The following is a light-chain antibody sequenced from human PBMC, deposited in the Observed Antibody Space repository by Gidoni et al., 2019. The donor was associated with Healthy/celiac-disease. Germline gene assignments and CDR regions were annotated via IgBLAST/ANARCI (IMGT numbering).Light chain of an antibody. Sequence: QSALTQPASVPGSPGQSITISCTGTSSDVGSYNLVSWYQQHPGKAPKLMIYEVSKGPSGVSNRFSGSKSGNTASLTISGIQAEDEADYYCCSYAGSSNWVFGGGTKLTVL. CDR1: SSDVGSYNL. V-gene: IGLV2-23*02. CDR2: EVS. J-gene: IGLJ3*02. CDR3: CSYAGSSNWV.